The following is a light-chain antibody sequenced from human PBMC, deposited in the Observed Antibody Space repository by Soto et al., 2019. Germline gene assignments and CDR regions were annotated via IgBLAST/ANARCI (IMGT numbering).Light chain of an antibody. Sequence: QSALTQPASVSGSPGQSITISCTGTSSDVGGYNYVSWYQEHPGKAPKLMIYDVSNRPSGVSNRFSGSKSDNTASLTISGLQAEDEADYYCSSYTSDSTYVSGTGTKVPVL. CDR3: SSYTSDSTYV. V-gene: IGLV2-14*01. J-gene: IGLJ1*01. CDR1: SSDVGGYNY. CDR2: DVS.